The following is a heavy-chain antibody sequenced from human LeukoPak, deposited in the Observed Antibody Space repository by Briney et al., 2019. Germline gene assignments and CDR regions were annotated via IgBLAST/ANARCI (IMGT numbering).Heavy chain of an antibody. V-gene: IGHV1-46*01. J-gene: IGHJ4*02. CDR2: INPSGGGT. CDR3: ARSSFMEQQLVFDF. CDR1: GYTFTRYD. D-gene: IGHD6-13*01. Sequence: ASVKVSCKASGYTFTRYDLHWVRQAPGQGLEWMGIINPSGGGTNYAQKFQGRVTMTRDTSTSTVYMELNSLRSEDTAVYFCARSSFMEQQLVFDFWGQGALVTVSS.